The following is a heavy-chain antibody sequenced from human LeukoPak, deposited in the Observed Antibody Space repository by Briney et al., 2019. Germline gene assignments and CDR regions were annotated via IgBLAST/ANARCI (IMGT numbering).Heavy chain of an antibody. J-gene: IGHJ4*02. D-gene: IGHD4-23*01. V-gene: IGHV3-23*01. Sequence: GGSLRLSCAASGFTFSSYAMSWVRQAPGKGLGWVSAISGSGGSTYYADSVKGRFTISRDNSKNTLYLQMNSLRAEDTAVYYCAKDRVDYGGNSDYRGQGTLVTVSS. CDR2: ISGSGGST. CDR1: GFTFSSYA. CDR3: AKDRVDYGGNSDY.